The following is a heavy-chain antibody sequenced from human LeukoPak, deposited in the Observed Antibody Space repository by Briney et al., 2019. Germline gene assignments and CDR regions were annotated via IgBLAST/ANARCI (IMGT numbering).Heavy chain of an antibody. CDR2: IYYSGST. V-gene: IGHV4-39*01. D-gene: IGHD3-10*01. J-gene: IGHJ4*02. CDR1: GGSISSGNW. Sequence: SETLSLTCAVSGGSISSGNWWSWIRQPPGKGLEWIGSIYYSGSTYYNPSLKSRVTISVDTSKNQFSLKLSSVTAADTAVYYCARHDSYYYGSGSYYSWGQGTLVTVSS. CDR3: ARHDSYYYGSGSYYS.